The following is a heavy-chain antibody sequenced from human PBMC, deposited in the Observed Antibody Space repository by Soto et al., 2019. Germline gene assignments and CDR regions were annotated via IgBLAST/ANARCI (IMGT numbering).Heavy chain of an antibody. D-gene: IGHD6-19*01. J-gene: IGHJ4*02. V-gene: IGHV3-9*01. CDR2: ISWNSGSI. CDR1: GFTFGDYA. CDR3: AKSHTTSGWYVTTDY. Sequence: PGGSLRLSCAASGFTFGDYAMQWVRQAPGKGLEWVSAISWNSGSIDYADSVKGRFTISRDNAKNSLYLQMNSLRAEDTALYYCAKSHTTSGWYVTTDYWGQGTRVTV.